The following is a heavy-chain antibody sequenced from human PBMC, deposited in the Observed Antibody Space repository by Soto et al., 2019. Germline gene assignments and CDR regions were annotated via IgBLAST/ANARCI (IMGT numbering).Heavy chain of an antibody. CDR1: DGSIGSDY. CDR3: ARDRGAGWFDP. J-gene: IGHJ5*02. V-gene: IGHV4-59*01. Sequence: PSETLSLTCTVSDGSIGSDYWSWIRQPPGKGLEWLGNIDYIGNTNYNPSLKSRVTISVDTSKNQFSLKLSSVTAADTAVYYCARDRGAGWFDPWGQGTLVTVSS. CDR2: IDYIGNT.